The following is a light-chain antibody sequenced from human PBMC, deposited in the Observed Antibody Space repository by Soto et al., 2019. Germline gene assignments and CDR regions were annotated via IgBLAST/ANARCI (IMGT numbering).Light chain of an antibody. V-gene: IGKV3-20*01. CDR2: AAS. J-gene: IGKJ1*01. CDR3: QQYGVSPRT. Sequence: EIVMTQSPGTLSVSPGERSTLSCSSSQTVINNQLAWYQQTPGQAPRLPIYAASSRATGIPDRFSGSGSGTDFSLTISRLEPEDFAVYYCQQYGVSPRTFGQGTKVDI. CDR1: QTVINNQ.